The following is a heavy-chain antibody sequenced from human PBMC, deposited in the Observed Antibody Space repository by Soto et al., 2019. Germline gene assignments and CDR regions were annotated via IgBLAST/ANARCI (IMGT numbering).Heavy chain of an antibody. CDR2: ISCSGGST. CDR1: GFTFDDYS. Sequence: GGSLRLSCAASGFTFDDYSMHWVRQAPGKGLEWVSLISCSGGSTYYADSVKGRFTISRDNSKNTLYLQMNSLRAEDTAVYYCANYVDTAYYYMDVWGKGTTVTV. J-gene: IGHJ6*03. CDR3: ANYVDTAYYYMDV. V-gene: IGHV3-23*01. D-gene: IGHD5-18*01.